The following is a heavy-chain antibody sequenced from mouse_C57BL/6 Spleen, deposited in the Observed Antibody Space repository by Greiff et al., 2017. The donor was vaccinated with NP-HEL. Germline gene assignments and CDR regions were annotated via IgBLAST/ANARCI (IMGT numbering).Heavy chain of an antibody. CDR3: ARGITTVVAGGFDY. D-gene: IGHD1-1*01. Sequence: EVQLQQSGPELVKPGASVKISCKASGYTFTDYYMNWVKQSHGKSLEWIGDINPNNGGTSYNQKFKGKATLTVDKSSSTAYMELRSLTSEDSAVYYCARGITTVVAGGFDYWGQGTTLTVSS. V-gene: IGHV1-26*01. CDR1: GYTFTDYY. CDR2: INPNNGGT. J-gene: IGHJ2*01.